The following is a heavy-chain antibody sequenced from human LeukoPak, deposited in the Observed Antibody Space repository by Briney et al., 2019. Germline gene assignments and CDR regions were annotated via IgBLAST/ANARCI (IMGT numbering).Heavy chain of an antibody. Sequence: PGGSLRLSCAASGFVFSTYSMTWVRQAPVKGLEWVSYISSSSSSIYYADSVKGRFAISRDNANNSLYLQMNSLRDEDTAVYYCARDIEIEAAYYFDYWGQGTLVTVSS. CDR2: ISSSSSSI. V-gene: IGHV3-48*02. J-gene: IGHJ4*02. CDR3: ARDIEIEAAYYFDY. D-gene: IGHD6-13*01. CDR1: GFVFSTYS.